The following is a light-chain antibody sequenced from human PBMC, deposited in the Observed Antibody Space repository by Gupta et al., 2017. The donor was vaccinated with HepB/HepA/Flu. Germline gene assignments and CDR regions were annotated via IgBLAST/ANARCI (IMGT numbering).Light chain of an antibody. Sequence: EIEMTQSPATLSVSPGERATLSCRASQNIGGNLAWYQQKPGQAPRLLIFGASTRFTGVPARFSGSGSGTEFTLTISSVQSEDFAVYYCQQHYNWPPWPFGQGTKVEIK. CDR3: QQHYNWPPWP. CDR1: QNIGGN. V-gene: IGKV3-15*01. CDR2: GAS. J-gene: IGKJ1*01.